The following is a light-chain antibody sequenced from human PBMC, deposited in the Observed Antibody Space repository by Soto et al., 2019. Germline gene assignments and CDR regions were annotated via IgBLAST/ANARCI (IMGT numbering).Light chain of an antibody. CDR1: KLGDKY. CDR3: QAWDSSTAL. J-gene: IGLJ2*01. Sequence: SYELTQPPSVSVSPGQTASLTCSGDKLGDKYVCWYQQKPGQSPVLVIYQDNKRPSGIPERFSGSNSGNTATLILSGAQAMDEADYYCQAWDSSTALIGGGTKLTVL. CDR2: QDN. V-gene: IGLV3-1*01.